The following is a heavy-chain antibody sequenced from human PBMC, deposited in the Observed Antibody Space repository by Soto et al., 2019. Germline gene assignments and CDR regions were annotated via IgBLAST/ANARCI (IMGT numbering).Heavy chain of an antibody. D-gene: IGHD5-12*01. V-gene: IGHV1-18*01. CDR2: ISAYNGNT. CDR3: STKNGYESDY. Sequence: QVQLVQSGAEVKKPGASVKVSCKASGYTFTSYGISWVRQAPGQGLEWMGWISAYNGNTNYAQTFQGRCTMTTVTSTSRSYMVLSSLRPNDTAVYYCSTKNGYESDYWGQGTRVTVSS. J-gene: IGHJ4*02. CDR1: GYTFTSYG.